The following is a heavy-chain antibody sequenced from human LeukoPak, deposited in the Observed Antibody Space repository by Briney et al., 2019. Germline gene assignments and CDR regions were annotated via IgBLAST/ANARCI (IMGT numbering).Heavy chain of an antibody. D-gene: IGHD1-14*01. CDR1: GFTFSSYW. CDR3: AKVRTYFYHGLDV. V-gene: IGHV3-23*01. CDR2: ISASTSGT. Sequence: PGGSLRLSCAASGFTFSSYWMSWVRQAPGKGLEWVSGISASTSGTYYADSVKGRFTISRDNSKDTVFLQMNSLGAEDTAVYYCAKVRTYFYHGLDVWGQGTTVTVSS. J-gene: IGHJ6*02.